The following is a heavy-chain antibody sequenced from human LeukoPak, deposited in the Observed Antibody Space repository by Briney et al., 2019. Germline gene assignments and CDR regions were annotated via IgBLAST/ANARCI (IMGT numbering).Heavy chain of an antibody. D-gene: IGHD1-26*01. CDR3: ARDGEWEPLLY. CDR1: GFTFSSYA. V-gene: IGHV3-64*01. CDR2: SSSNGGST. Sequence: GGSLRLSCAASGFTFSSYAMHWVRQAPGKGLEYVSASSSNGGSTYYANSVKGRFTISRDNPKNTLYLQMGSLSAEDMAVYYCARDGEWEPLLYWGQGTLVTVSS. J-gene: IGHJ4*02.